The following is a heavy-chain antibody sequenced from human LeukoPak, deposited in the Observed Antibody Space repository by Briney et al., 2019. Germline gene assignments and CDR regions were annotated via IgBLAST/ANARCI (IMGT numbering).Heavy chain of an antibody. Sequence: GGSLRLSYAASGFTFGNYAMSWVRQAPGKGLDWVSTISASALTTYSADSVKGRVTLSRDNSKNTLYLQMSSLRVEDTALYYCAKVMSPTLPNGVYTLDVWGQGTTVTVSS. CDR2: ISASALTT. CDR3: AKVMSPTLPNGVYTLDV. D-gene: IGHD2-8*01. CDR1: GFTFGNYA. V-gene: IGHV3-23*01. J-gene: IGHJ6*02.